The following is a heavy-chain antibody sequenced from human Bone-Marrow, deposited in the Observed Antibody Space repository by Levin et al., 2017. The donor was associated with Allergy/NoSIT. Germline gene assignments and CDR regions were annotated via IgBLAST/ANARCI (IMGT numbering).Heavy chain of an antibody. D-gene: IGHD3-3*02. J-gene: IGHJ6*02. CDR3: ARGGSSIGLDV. Sequence: GGSLRLSCAASAFTFSSYSMTWVRQAPGKGLEWVSSISSGSKYIYYGDSVKGRFTISRDNAKNSLYLQMNSLRAEDTAVYYCARGGSSIGLDVWGRGTTVTVSS. CDR2: ISSGSKYI. V-gene: IGHV3-21*01. CDR1: AFTFSSYS.